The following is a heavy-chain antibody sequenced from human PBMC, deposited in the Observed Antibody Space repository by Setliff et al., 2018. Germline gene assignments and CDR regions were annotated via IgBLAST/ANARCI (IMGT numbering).Heavy chain of an antibody. CDR2: IIPIFGT. CDR3: AGGQPLVRKYYYYMDV. V-gene: IGHV1-69*13. Sequence: ASVKVSCKASGGTFSSYVISWVREAPGQGLEWMGGIIPIFGTNYAQKFQGGVTITADESTSTAYMELSSLGSEDTAVYYCAGGQPLVRKYYYYMDVWGKGTTVTVSS. D-gene: IGHD3-10*01. CDR1: GGTFSSYV. J-gene: IGHJ6*03.